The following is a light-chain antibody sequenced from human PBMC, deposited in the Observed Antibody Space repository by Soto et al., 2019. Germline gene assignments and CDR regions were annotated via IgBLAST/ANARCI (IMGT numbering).Light chain of an antibody. CDR1: SGHSSYA. V-gene: IGLV4-69*01. Sequence: QLVLTQSPSASASLGASVNLTCTLSSGHSSYAIAWHQQQPEKGPRYLMKLNSDGSHNKGDGIPDRFSGSSSGAERYLTISSLQSEDEADYYCQTWGTGTLVFGGGTKLTVL. CDR2: LNSDGSH. CDR3: QTWGTGTLV. J-gene: IGLJ2*01.